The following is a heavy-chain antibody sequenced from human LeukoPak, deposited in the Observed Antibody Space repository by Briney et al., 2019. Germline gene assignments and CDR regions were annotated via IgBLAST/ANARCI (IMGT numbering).Heavy chain of an antibody. Sequence: GGSLKLSCEGSGFSFNGYGLHWVRQGSGKGLEWIGRIRSKANYYATAYVESVKGRFIVSRDDSKRSAYLQMNDLKTEDTAVYYCTRSESVDIGGRPDFCYLDLCGRGTLVTVSS. V-gene: IGHV3-73*01. J-gene: IGHJ2*01. CDR3: TRSESVDIGGRPDFCYLDL. CDR1: GFSFNGYG. D-gene: IGHD1-26*01. CDR2: IRSKANYYAT.